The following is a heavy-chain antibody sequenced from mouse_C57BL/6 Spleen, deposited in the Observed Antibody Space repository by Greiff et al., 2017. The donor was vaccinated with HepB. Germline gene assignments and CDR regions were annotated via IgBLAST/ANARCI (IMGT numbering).Heavy chain of an antibody. J-gene: IGHJ2*01. Sequence: EVQLQQSGPELVKPGASVKISCKASGYSFTGYYMNWVKQSPEKSLEWIGEINPSTGGTTYNQKFKAKATLTVDKSSSTAYMQLKSLTSEDSAVYYCARSVVRDYWGQGTTLTVSS. CDR2: INPSTGGT. D-gene: IGHD1-1*01. CDR3: ARSVVRDY. CDR1: GYSFTGYY. V-gene: IGHV1-42*01.